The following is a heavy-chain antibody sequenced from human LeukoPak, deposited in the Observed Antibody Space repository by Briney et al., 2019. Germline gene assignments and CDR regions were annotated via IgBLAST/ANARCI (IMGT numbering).Heavy chain of an antibody. CDR1: GGSFRGYY. Sequence: PSETLSLTCAVYGGSFRGYYWSGIRQPPGKGLGWIGEINHSGSTNYNPSLKSRVTISVDTSKNQFSLKLSSVTAADTAVYYCARGRSSGQQYNPYYYFDYWGQGTLVTVSS. V-gene: IGHV4-34*01. D-gene: IGHD6-6*01. CDR2: INHSGST. CDR3: ARGRSSGQQYNPYYYFDY. J-gene: IGHJ4*02.